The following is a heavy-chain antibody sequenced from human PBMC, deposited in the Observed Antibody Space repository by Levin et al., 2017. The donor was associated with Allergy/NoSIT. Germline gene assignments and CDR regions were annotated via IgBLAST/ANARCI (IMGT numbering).Heavy chain of an antibody. CDR2: IYYSGTT. V-gene: IGHV4-59*01. CDR3: ARSSGSYWGGFDY. Sequence: SETLSLTCTVSGGSISSYYWSWIRQPPGKGLEWIGYIYYSGTTNYNPSLKSRVTISVDTSKNQFSLKLSSVTAADTAVYYCARSSGSYWGGFDYWGQGTLVTVSS. J-gene: IGHJ4*02. CDR1: GGSISSYY. D-gene: IGHD3-10*01.